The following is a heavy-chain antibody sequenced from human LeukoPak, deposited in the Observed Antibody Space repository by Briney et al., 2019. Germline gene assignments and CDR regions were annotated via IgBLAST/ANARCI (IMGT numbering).Heavy chain of an antibody. CDR3: ARRGKWTDYYYGLDV. V-gene: IGHV5-10-1*01. J-gene: IGHJ6*02. Sequence: ASVKVSCKASGYTFTSYAISWVRQLPGKGLEWMGRIDPDDSSTNYSPSFQGHVTISTDKSITTAYLQWSSLKASDTAMYYCARRGKWTDYYYGLDVWGQGTTVTVSS. D-gene: IGHD3-10*01. CDR2: IDPDDSST. CDR1: GYTFTSYA.